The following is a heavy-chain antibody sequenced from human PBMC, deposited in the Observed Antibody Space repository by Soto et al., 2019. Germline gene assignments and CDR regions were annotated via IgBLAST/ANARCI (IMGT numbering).Heavy chain of an antibody. CDR2: IYWDDDK. V-gene: IGHV2-5*02. Sequence: QITLKESGPTLVKPTQTLTLTCTFSGFSLSTSGVGVGWIRQPPGKALEWLGIIYWDDDKRYSPSLKSRVSITKHPPKTPRALKQTNMPPVAPPTYFWAHLPGKQLCPGAPVVYGGQEPPVTLSS. J-gene: IGHJ4*02. D-gene: IGHD2-2*01. CDR3: AHLPGKQLCPGAPVVY. CDR1: GFSLSTSGVG.